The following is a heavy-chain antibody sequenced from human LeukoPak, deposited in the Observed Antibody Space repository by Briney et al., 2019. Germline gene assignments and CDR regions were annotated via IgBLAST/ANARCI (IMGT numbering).Heavy chain of an antibody. D-gene: IGHD6-13*01. V-gene: IGHV4-34*01. J-gene: IGHJ2*01. CDR3: ARYIAAAGMGPRMRYFDL. CDR1: GGSFSGYY. Sequence: PSETLSLTCAVYGGSFSGYYWSWIRQPPGKGLEWIGEINHSGSTNYNPSLKSRVTISVDTSKNQFSLKLSSVTAADTAVYYCARYIAAAGMGPRMRYFDLWGRGTLVTVSS. CDR2: INHSGST.